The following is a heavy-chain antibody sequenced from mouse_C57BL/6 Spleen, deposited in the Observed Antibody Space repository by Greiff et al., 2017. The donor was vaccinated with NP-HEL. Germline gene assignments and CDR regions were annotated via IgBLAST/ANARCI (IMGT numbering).Heavy chain of an antibody. V-gene: IGHV1-22*01. Sequence: VQLQQSGPELVKPGASVKMSCKASGYTFTDYNMHWVKQSHGKSLEWIGYINPNNGGTSYNQKFKGKATLTVNKSSSTAYMELRSLTSEDSAVYYCTRGPYYYGSSYGFDYWGQGTTLTVSS. CDR1: GYTFTDYN. CDR3: TRGPYYYGSSYGFDY. CDR2: INPNNGGT. D-gene: IGHD1-1*01. J-gene: IGHJ2*01.